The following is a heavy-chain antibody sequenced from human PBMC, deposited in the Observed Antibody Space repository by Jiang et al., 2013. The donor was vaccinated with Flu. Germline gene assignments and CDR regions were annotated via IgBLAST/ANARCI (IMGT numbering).Heavy chain of an antibody. V-gene: IGHV4-30-2*04. CDR3: ARLSKLWSASFYYYALDV. J-gene: IGHJ6*02. D-gene: IGHD3-3*01. Sequence: LSLKSRVTISVDTSKNQYSLKLTSVTAADTAVYFCARLSKLWSASFYYYALDVWGQGTAVTVSS.